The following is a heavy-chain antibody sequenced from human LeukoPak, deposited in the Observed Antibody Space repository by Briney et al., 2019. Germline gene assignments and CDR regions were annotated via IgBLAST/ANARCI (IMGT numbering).Heavy chain of an antibody. D-gene: IGHD4-17*01. V-gene: IGHV1-18*01. CDR2: ISAYNGNT. CDR1: GYTFTSYG. Sequence: ASVKVSCKASGYTFTSYGISWVRQAPGQGLEWMGWISAYNGNTNYAQKLQGRVTMTTDTSTSTAYMELRSLRSDDTAVYYCARVCRRGDYRRADNWFDPWGQGTLVTVSS. J-gene: IGHJ5*02. CDR3: ARVCRRGDYRRADNWFDP.